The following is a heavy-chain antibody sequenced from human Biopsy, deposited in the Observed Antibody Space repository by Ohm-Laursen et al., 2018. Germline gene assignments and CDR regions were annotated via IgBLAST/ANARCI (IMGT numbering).Heavy chain of an antibody. CDR2: ISCTGYT. Sequence: ETQSLTCTFSGGSFTGHYWSWIRQPPGKGLEWIGHISCTGYTSYNASLKSRVPISVDTSRNHFSLRLSSLTAADTAVYYCARGSNDFGGLYFPRWGQGTLLTVSS. CDR1: GGSFTGHY. CDR3: ARGSNDFGGLYFPR. V-gene: IGHV4-59*11. J-gene: IGHJ4*02. D-gene: IGHD4-23*01.